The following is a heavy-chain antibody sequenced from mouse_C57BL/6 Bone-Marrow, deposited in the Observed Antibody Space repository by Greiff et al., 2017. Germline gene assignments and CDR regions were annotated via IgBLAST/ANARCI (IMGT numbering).Heavy chain of an antibody. CDR3: ARDDGYFYWYFDV. CDR2: IDPSDSYT. CDR1: GYTFTSYW. V-gene: IGHV1-50*01. Sequence: QVQLKQPGAELVKPGASMKLSCKASGYTFTSYWMQWVKQRPGQGLEWIGEIDPSDSYTNYNQKFKGKATLTVDTSSSTAYMQLSSLTSEDSAVYYCARDDGYFYWYFDVWGTGTTVTVAS. J-gene: IGHJ1*03. D-gene: IGHD2-3*01.